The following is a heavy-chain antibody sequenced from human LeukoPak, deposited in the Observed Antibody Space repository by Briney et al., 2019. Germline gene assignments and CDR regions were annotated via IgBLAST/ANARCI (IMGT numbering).Heavy chain of an antibody. CDR1: GFTFSSYG. V-gene: IGHV3-33*01. CDR2: IWYDGSNK. Sequence: GGSLRLSCAASGFTFSSYGMHWVRQAPGKGLEWVAVIWYDGSNKYYADSVKGRFTISRDNSKNTLYLQMNSLRAEDTAVYYCARGQIVVASGAFDIWGQGTMVTVSS. J-gene: IGHJ3*02. CDR3: ARGQIVVASGAFDI. D-gene: IGHD3-22*01.